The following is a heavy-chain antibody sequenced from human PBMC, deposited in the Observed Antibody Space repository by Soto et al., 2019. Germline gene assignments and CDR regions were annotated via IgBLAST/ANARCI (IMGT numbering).Heavy chain of an antibody. D-gene: IGHD3-3*01. CDR2: IYWDDDK. CDR3: AHRVLRMVFGLVTTTAIYFDF. CDR1: GFSLTTSGVG. J-gene: IGHJ4*02. Sequence: QITLNESVPTVVRPTETLTLTCRFSGFSLTTSGVGGGWIRQSPGKAPEWLALIYWDDDKRYSASLKSRLTITKDTSKNQVVLTVSDLDPTDTATYYCAHRVLRMVFGLVTTTAIYFDFWGQGTPVAVSS. V-gene: IGHV2-5*02.